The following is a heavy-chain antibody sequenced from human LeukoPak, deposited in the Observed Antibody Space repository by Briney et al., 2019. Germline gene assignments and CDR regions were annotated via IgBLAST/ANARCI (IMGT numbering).Heavy chain of an antibody. CDR1: GFTFSSYS. CDR3: AKETVAATLPNYYYYYMDV. V-gene: IGHV3-53*05. D-gene: IGHD2-15*01. Sequence: GGSLRLSCAASGFTFSSYSMSWVRQAPRKGLEWVSFIYSGGNTYYADSVKGRFTISRDNSKNSLYLRMNSLRTEDTALYYCAKETVAATLPNYYYYYMDVWGKGTTVTISS. J-gene: IGHJ6*03. CDR2: IYSGGNT.